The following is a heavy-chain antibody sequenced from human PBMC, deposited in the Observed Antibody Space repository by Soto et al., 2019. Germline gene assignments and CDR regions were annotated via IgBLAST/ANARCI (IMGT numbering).Heavy chain of an antibody. CDR1: GGSFSSYY. J-gene: IGHJ6*03. CDR3: AGRDCSGTNCYYLDYYYMDV. V-gene: IGHV4-59*08. D-gene: IGHD2-2*01. Sequence: QVQLQESGPGLVRPSETLSLTCTVSGGSFSSYYWTWIRQYPGKGLEWIGYIYYSGSTDYNPTLSGRLAISIDTCKNQFSLRLNSMTAADTAVYYCAGRDCSGTNCYYLDYYYMDVWGKGTTVTVSS. CDR2: IYYSGST.